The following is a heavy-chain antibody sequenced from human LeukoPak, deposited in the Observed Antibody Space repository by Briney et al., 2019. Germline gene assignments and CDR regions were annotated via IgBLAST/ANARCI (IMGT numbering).Heavy chain of an antibody. V-gene: IGHV4-59*11. CDR1: GGSISSHY. J-gene: IGHJ6*03. CDR3: ATESSSSSRAYYYYYMDV. D-gene: IGHD6-6*01. CDR2: ICYSGST. Sequence: SETLSLTCTVSGGSISSHYWSWIRQPPGKGLEWIGYICYSGSTNYNPSLKSRVTTSVDTSKNQFSLKLSYWTAADTAVYYCATESSSSSRAYYYYYMDVWGKGTTVTVSS.